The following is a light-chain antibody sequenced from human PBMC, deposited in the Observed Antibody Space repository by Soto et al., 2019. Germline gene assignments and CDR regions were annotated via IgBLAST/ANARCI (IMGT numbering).Light chain of an antibody. CDR2: LAS. V-gene: IGKV2-28*01. CDR3: MQGLHIPQA. Sequence: DLVMTQSPLSLPVTPGEPASISCRSSQSLLHSDGYNYLDWYLQKPGQSPRLLIYLASNRASGVPARFSGSGSGTDFTLKISRVEAEDVGVYYCMQGLHIPQAFGQGTKVDI. CDR1: QSLLHSDGYNY. J-gene: IGKJ1*01.